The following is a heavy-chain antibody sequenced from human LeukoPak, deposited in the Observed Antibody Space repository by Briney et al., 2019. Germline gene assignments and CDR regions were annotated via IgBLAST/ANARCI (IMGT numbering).Heavy chain of an antibody. CDR3: ARDPYFHYFDY. J-gene: IGHJ4*02. D-gene: IGHD2/OR15-2a*01. Sequence: GGSLRLPCAASGFTFSSYAMHWVRQAPGKGLEWVAVISYDGSNKYYADSVKGRFTISRGNSKNTLYLQMNSLRAEDTAVYYCARDPYFHYFDYWGQGTLVTVSS. CDR1: GFTFSSYA. CDR2: ISYDGSNK. V-gene: IGHV3-30-3*01.